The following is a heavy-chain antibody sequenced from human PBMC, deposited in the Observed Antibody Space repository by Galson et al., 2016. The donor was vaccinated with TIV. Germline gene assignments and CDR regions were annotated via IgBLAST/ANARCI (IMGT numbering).Heavy chain of an antibody. V-gene: IGHV3-21*01. CDR2: ITSSSKFI. D-gene: IGHD6-19*01. CDR3: AKQWLKDYYGMDV. Sequence: LRLSCAASGFTLSDYGMNWVRQSPGKGLEWVSAITSSSKFIYYADSVKGRFSISRDNSKNTLYLQMHSLRPDDTAVYYCAKQWLKDYYGMDVWGPGTTVTVSS. J-gene: IGHJ6*02. CDR1: GFTLSDYG.